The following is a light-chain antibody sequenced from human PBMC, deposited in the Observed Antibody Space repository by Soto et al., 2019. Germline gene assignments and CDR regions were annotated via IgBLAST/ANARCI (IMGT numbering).Light chain of an antibody. CDR1: QSVHSY. CDR3: QQRSDWPPKYT. J-gene: IGKJ2*01. Sequence: EIVLTQSPATLSLSPGERATLSCRASQSVHSYLALYQQKPGQAPRLLIYDTSNRATGIPPRFSGSGSGTGVTLTISSLEPEYFGFYYCQQRSDWPPKYTFGHGTKLE. V-gene: IGKV3-11*01. CDR2: DTS.